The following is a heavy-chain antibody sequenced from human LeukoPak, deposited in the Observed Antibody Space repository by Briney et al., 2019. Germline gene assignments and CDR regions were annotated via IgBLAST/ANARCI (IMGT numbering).Heavy chain of an antibody. CDR3: ATGRAFMVTANIFDY. J-gene: IGHJ4*02. V-gene: IGHV1-24*01. D-gene: IGHD2-21*02. Sequence: GASVKVSCKLSGHTLGELSIHWVRQAPARGLEWMGSFDPEDGKRMYAREFQGRLSMTEDTSTDTAYMELSSLRSEDTAVYYCATGRAFMVTANIFDYWGQGTLVTVSS. CDR2: FDPEDGKR. CDR1: GHTLGELS.